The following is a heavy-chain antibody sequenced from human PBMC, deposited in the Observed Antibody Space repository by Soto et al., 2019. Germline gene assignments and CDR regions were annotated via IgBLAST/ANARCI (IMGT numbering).Heavy chain of an antibody. Sequence: EVQLSESGGGLIQPGGSLRLSCVASGFTFRSYVMSWVRQAPGNGLEWVSDISGNADSTNYADSFRGRFTISRDNSKNTLYLQMNSLRVEETGRYYCVKGRAFRAVAGSDQWGQATQVTVSA. D-gene: IGHD6-19*01. CDR3: VKGRAFRAVAGSDQ. CDR2: ISGNADST. CDR1: GFTFRSYV. V-gene: IGHV3-23*01. J-gene: IGHJ4*02.